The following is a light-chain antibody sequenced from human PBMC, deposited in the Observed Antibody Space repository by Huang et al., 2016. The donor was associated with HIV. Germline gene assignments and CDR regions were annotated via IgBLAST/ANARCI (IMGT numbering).Light chain of an antibody. V-gene: IGKV3-15*01. CDR1: QNVTSN. Sequence: EIVMTQSPATVSVPPGERATLSCRARQNVTSNLAWYQQRPGQAPRLLSYGASARATGVRARCSGSGSGTEFTLSISRLQSEDFAVYYCQQYNNWPPYTFGQGTKLEIK. J-gene: IGKJ2*01. CDR2: GAS. CDR3: QQYNNWPPYT.